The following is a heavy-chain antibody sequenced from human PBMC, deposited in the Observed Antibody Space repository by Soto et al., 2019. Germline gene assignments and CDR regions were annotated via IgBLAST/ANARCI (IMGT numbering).Heavy chain of an antibody. D-gene: IGHD6-19*01. J-gene: IGHJ4*02. V-gene: IGHV4-59*01. CDR1: GGSISSYY. CDR3: ASLYSSGWYTH. Sequence: ETLSLTCTVSGGSISSYYWSWIRQPPGKGLEWIGYIYYSGSTNYNPSLKSRVTISVDTSKNQFSLKLSSVTAADTAVYYCASLYSSGWYTHWGQGTLVTVSS. CDR2: IYYSGST.